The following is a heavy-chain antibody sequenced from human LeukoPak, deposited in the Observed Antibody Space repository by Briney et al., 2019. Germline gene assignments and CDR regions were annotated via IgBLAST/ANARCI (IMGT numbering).Heavy chain of an antibody. V-gene: IGHV4-61*02. CDR3: AREGKITMVRGVIRYYYMDV. Sequence: PSETLSLTCTVSGSSISSGSYYWSWIRQPAGKGLEWIGRIFTSGSTKYNPSLKSRVTISVDTSKNQFSLKLSSVTAADTAVYYCAREGKITMVRGVIRYYYMDVWGKGTTVTISS. J-gene: IGHJ6*03. CDR1: GSSISSGSYY. CDR2: IFTSGST. D-gene: IGHD3-10*01.